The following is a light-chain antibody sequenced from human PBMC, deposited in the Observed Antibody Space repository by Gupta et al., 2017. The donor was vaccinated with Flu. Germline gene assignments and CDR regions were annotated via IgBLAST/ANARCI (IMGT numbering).Light chain of an antibody. CDR3: QQDDNLPIT. J-gene: IGKJ4*01. V-gene: IGKV1-33*01. CDR2: EAS. CDR1: QDIAKS. Sequence: DVQMTQSPSSLAASIGGSVTISCQASQDIAKSLVWYQQKAGEAPTVLIYEASDLKSGVPSRFSGSGFETHFSFTITSLHPDDFATYYCQQDDNLPITFGRGTKVE.